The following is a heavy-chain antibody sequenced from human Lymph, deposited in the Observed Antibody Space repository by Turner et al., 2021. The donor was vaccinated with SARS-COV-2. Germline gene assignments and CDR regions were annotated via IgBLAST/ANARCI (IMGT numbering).Heavy chain of an antibody. D-gene: IGHD1-1*01. J-gene: IGHJ4*02. CDR1: GGTFSTYA. CDR2: TIPIFGIA. Sequence: QVQLVQSGAEVKKPGSSVTVSCKASGGTFSTYAISWVRQAPGQGLEWLGGTIPIFGIANYAQKFQGRVTITADTFTSTAYMELSSVRSEDTAVYYCARDATGPLGYWGRGTLVTVSS. CDR3: ARDATGPLGY. V-gene: IGHV1-69*10.